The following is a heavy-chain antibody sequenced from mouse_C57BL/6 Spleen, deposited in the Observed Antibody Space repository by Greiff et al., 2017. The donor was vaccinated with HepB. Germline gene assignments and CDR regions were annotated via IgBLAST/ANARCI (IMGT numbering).Heavy chain of an antibody. V-gene: IGHV5-17*01. CDR1: GFTFSDYG. CDR3: ARGIYYYGSSSYYFDY. J-gene: IGHJ2*01. D-gene: IGHD1-1*01. Sequence: EVHLVESGGGLVKPGGSLKLSCAASGFTFSDYGMHWVRQAPEKGLEWVAYISSGSSTIYYADTVKGRFTISRDNAKNTLFLQMTSLRSEDTAMYYCARGIYYYGSSSYYFDYWGQGTTLTVSS. CDR2: ISSGSSTI.